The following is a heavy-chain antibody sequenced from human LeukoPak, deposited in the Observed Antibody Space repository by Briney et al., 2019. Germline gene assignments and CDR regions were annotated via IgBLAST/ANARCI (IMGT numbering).Heavy chain of an antibody. CDR2: ISGSGGST. CDR3: AKDSRWITMIVVAGDAFDI. Sequence: PGGSLRLSCAASGFTFSSYAMSWVRQAPGKGLEWVSAISGSGGSTYYADSVKGRFTISRDNSKNTLYLQMNSLRAEDTAVYYCAKDSRWITMIVVAGDAFDIWGQGTMVTVSS. D-gene: IGHD3-22*01. CDR1: GFTFSSYA. J-gene: IGHJ3*02. V-gene: IGHV3-23*01.